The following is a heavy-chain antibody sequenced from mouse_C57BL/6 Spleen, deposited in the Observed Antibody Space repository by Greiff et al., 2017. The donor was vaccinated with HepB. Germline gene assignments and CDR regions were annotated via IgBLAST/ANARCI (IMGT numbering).Heavy chain of an antibody. J-gene: IGHJ3*01. CDR1: GFTFSDYG. D-gene: IGHD1-1*01. V-gene: IGHV5-17*01. Sequence: EVQVVESGGGLVKPGGSLKLSCAASGFTFSDYGMHWVRQAPEKGLEWVAYISSGSSTIYYADTVKGRFTISRDNAKNTLFLQMTSLRAEDTAMYCGARRVGSSPDWFAYWGQGTLVTVSA. CDR3: ARRVGSSPDWFAY. CDR2: ISSGSSTI.